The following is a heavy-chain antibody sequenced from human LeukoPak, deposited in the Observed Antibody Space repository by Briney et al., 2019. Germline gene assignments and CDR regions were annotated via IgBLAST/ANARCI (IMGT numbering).Heavy chain of an antibody. CDR3: ARRDGYNCFDY. Sequence: SETLSLTCTVSGDSISSTTHFWGWIRQPPGKGLEWIGSIYYSGTTYYNSSLKSRVTISVDTSKNQFSLKLTSVTAADTAVYYCARRDGYNCFDYWGQGTLVTVSS. CDR1: GDSISSTTHF. J-gene: IGHJ4*02. V-gene: IGHV4-39*01. CDR2: IYYSGTT. D-gene: IGHD5-24*01.